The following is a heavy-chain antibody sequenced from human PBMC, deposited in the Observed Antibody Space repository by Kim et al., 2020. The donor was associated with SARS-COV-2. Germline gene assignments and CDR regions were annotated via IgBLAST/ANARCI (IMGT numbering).Heavy chain of an antibody. CDR1: GGSISSYY. Sequence: SETLSLTCTVSGGSISSYYWSWIRQPPGKGLEWIGYIYYSGSTNYNPSLKSRVTISVDTSKNQFSLKLSSVTAADTAVYYCARVSSYGDLYYYGMDVWG. CDR2: IYYSGST. J-gene: IGHJ6*02. V-gene: IGHV4-59*13. CDR3: ARVSSYGDLYYYGMDV. D-gene: IGHD4-17*01.